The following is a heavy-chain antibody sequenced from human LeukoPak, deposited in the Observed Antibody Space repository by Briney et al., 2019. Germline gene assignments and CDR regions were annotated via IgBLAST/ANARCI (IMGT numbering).Heavy chain of an antibody. D-gene: IGHD6-19*01. V-gene: IGHV3-9*03. CDR2: IRWNSGSI. Sequence: TGRSLRLSCAASGFTCDDCAMHWVRQAPGKGLEWVSGIRWNSGSIGYADSVKGRFTIPRDNAKNSLYLQMNSLRAEDMALYYCAKDIRFLSSSGWYWEAFDIWGQGTMVTVSS. J-gene: IGHJ3*02. CDR3: AKDIRFLSSSGWYWEAFDI. CDR1: GFTCDDCA.